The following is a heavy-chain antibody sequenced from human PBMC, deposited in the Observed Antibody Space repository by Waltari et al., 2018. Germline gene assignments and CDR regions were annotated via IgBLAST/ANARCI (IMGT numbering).Heavy chain of an antibody. J-gene: IGHJ4*02. D-gene: IGHD6-13*01. CDR3: ARVGSSSWPFDY. Sequence: QVQLVESGGGVVQPGRSLRLSCAASGFTFSRYGMHWVRQAPGKGLEWVAVIWYDGSNKYYADSVKGRFTISRDNSKNTLYLQMNSLRAEDTAVYYCARVGSSSWPFDYWGQGTLVTVSS. V-gene: IGHV3-33*01. CDR1: GFTFSRYG. CDR2: IWYDGSNK.